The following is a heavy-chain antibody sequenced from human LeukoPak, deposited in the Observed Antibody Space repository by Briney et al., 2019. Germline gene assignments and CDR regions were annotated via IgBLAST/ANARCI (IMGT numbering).Heavy chain of an antibody. CDR1: GFTFSGYS. CDR2: VWYDGSNK. CDR3: ARWYSSSFDAFDI. J-gene: IGHJ3*02. Sequence: GGSLRLTCAASGFTFSGYSLSWVRQAPGKGLEWVAVVWYDGSNKYYADSVKGRFTISRDNSKNTLYLQMNSLRAEDTAVYYCARWYSSSFDAFDIWGQGTMVTVSS. V-gene: IGHV3-33*08. D-gene: IGHD6-6*01.